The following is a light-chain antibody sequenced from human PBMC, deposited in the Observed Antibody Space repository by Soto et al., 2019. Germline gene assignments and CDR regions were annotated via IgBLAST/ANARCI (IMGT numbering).Light chain of an antibody. CDR1: QAIHSY. Sequence: DIQMTQSPSSLSASVGDRVTITCRASQAIHSYLNWYQQKPGKAPNLLIFATSTLQSGVPSRFSGSGSGTDFTLTISSLQPEDFATYYCQQRETFGPGIKVDIK. V-gene: IGKV1-39*01. CDR3: QQRET. J-gene: IGKJ3*01. CDR2: ATS.